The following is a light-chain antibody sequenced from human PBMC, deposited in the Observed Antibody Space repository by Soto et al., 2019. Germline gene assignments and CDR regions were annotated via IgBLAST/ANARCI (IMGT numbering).Light chain of an antibody. CDR3: QQYNGDPYT. Sequence: DMQMTQSPSTLSASVGDRVTITCRASQSITSRLAWYHQRPGKAPKLLIYDASSLASGVPSRFSGSGSGTECTLTISSLQPEDFATYYCQQYNGDPYTFGQGTKLEI. CDR1: QSITSR. CDR2: DAS. J-gene: IGKJ2*01. V-gene: IGKV1-5*01.